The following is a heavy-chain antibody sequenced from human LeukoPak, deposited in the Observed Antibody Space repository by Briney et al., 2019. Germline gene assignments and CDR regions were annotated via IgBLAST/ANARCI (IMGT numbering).Heavy chain of an antibody. D-gene: IGHD6-19*01. CDR1: GYIFTSYY. V-gene: IGHV1-46*01. Sequence: ASVKVSCKASGYIFTSYYMHWVRQAPGQGLEWMGVINPSGGITGYAQKFQGRVTMTRDTSTSTVYMELSSLRFEGTAVYYCARDRAVAGFRFDYWGQGTLVTVSS. CDR3: ARDRAVAGFRFDY. CDR2: INPSGGIT. J-gene: IGHJ4*02.